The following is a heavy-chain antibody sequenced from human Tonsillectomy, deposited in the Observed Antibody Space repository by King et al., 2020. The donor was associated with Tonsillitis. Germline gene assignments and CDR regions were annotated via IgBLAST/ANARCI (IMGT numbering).Heavy chain of an antibody. Sequence: QLVQSGGGLVQPGGSLRLSFAASGVTVSSDYMSWVRQAPGKGLEWVAIIYSGGDTYNADSVKGRFTSSRDNSKNTLYLQMNSLRTNDTAVYYCARDSVWAGYYFDYWGQGTLVTVSS. CDR1: GVTVSSDY. CDR2: IYSGGDT. J-gene: IGHJ4*02. CDR3: ARDSVWAGYYFDY. V-gene: IGHV3-66*01. D-gene: IGHD3/OR15-3a*01.